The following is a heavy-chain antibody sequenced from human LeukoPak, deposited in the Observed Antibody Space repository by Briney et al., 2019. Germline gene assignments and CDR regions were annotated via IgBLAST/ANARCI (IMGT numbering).Heavy chain of an antibody. Sequence: GGSLRLSCAASGFTFSRYWMNWVRQAPGKGLEWVANIKQDGSEQYYVDSVKGRFTISRDNAKNSLYLQMNSLRAEDTAVYYCARSAGSSSWYEGYYFDYWGQGTLVTVSS. J-gene: IGHJ4*02. CDR1: GFTFSRYW. D-gene: IGHD6-13*01. CDR3: ARSAGSSSWYEGYYFDY. V-gene: IGHV3-7*01. CDR2: IKQDGSEQ.